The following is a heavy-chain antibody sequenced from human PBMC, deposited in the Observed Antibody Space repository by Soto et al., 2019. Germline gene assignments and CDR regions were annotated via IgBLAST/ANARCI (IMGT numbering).Heavy chain of an antibody. V-gene: IGHV4-59*01. Sequence: SETLSLTCTVSGGSISSYYWSWIRQPPGKGLEWIGYIYYSGSTNYNPSLKSRVTISVDTSKNQFSLKLSSVTAADTAVYYCVATYDSSGYYYVGDFDYWGQGTLVTVSS. J-gene: IGHJ4*02. CDR2: IYYSGST. CDR3: VATYDSSGYYYVGDFDY. D-gene: IGHD3-22*01. CDR1: GGSISSYY.